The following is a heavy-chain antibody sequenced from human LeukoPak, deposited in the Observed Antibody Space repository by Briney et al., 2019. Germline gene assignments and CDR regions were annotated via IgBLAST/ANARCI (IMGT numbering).Heavy chain of an antibody. CDR3: ARVPWFGEDYYYMDV. D-gene: IGHD3-10*01. Sequence: GASVKVSCKASGGTFSSYAISWVRQAPGQGLEWMGGIIPIFGTANYAQKFQGRVTITADESTSTAYMELSSLRSEDTAVYYCARVPWFGEDYYYMDVWGKGTTVTISS. CDR2: IIPIFGTA. J-gene: IGHJ6*03. CDR1: GGTFSSYA. V-gene: IGHV1-69*13.